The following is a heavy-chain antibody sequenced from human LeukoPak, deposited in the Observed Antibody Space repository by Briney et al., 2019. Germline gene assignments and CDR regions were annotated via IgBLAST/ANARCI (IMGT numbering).Heavy chain of an antibody. Sequence: ASMKVPCKASGYTFTGYYMHWVRQAPGQGLEWMGWINPKNGGTNYAQKLQGRVTMTRDTSISTAYMELSRLRSDDTAVYYYARIAVAGSYDSWGQGALVTVSS. V-gene: IGHV1-2*02. CDR1: GYTFTGYY. CDR3: ARIAVAGSYDS. J-gene: IGHJ4*02. D-gene: IGHD6-19*01. CDR2: INPKNGGT.